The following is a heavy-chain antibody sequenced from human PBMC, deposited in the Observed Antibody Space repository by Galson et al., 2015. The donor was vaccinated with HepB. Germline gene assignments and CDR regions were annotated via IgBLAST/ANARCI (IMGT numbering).Heavy chain of an antibody. J-gene: IGHJ5*02. D-gene: IGHD6-13*01. CDR1: GYTLTELS. CDR3: ATGAGRRPGITAAWSIWFDP. Sequence: SVKVSCKVSGYTLTELSMHWVRQAPGKGLEWMGGFDPEDGETIYAQKFQGGVTMTEDTSTDTAYMELSSLRSEDTAVYYCATGAGRRPGITAAWSIWFDPWGQGTLVTVSS. CDR2: FDPEDGET. V-gene: IGHV1-24*01.